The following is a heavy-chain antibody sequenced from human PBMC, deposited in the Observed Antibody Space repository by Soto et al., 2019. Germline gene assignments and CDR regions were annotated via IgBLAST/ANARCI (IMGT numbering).Heavy chain of an antibody. CDR2: IRYDGSNI. D-gene: IGHD2-2*02. J-gene: IGHJ4*01. V-gene: IGHV3-33*06. CDR1: GNIFNGYG. CDR3: AKDLKTEMGLIPSHTHSAY. Sequence: LRLSCAASGNIFNGYGMHWVRQPPGKGLEWVAVIRYDGSNIFYADSVKGRFTISRDNSKNTLYLQINSLRAEDTAVYYCAKDLKTEMGLIPSHTHSAYSGHRTPVTAS.